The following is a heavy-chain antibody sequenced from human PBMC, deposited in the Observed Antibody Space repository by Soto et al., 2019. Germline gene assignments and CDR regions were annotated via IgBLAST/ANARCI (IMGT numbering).Heavy chain of an antibody. J-gene: IGHJ4*02. CDR1: GFTFGDYA. CDR2: IRSKAYGGTT. CDR3: AGHRWERLPGSH. V-gene: IGHV3-49*03. Sequence: GGSLRLSCTASGFTFGDYAMSWFRQAPGKGLEWVGFIRSKAYGGTTEYAASVKGRFTISRDDSKSIAYLQMNSLKTEDTAVYYCAGHRWERLPGSHWGQGTLVTVSS. D-gene: IGHD1-26*01.